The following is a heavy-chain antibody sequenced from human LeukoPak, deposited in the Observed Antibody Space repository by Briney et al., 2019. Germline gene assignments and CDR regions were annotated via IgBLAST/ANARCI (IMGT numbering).Heavy chain of an antibody. D-gene: IGHD6-13*01. J-gene: IGHJ3*02. V-gene: IGHV3-23*01. Sequence: GGSLRLSCAVSGXTFSSYALSWVRQAPGKGLEWVSLISGSGGSTYHADSVKGRSTISRDNSKNTLYLQMNSLRVEDTAVYYCAKDRGIGSSWYSGGFDIWGQGTMVTVSS. CDR1: GXTFSSYA. CDR2: ISGSGGST. CDR3: AKDRGIGSSWYSGGFDI.